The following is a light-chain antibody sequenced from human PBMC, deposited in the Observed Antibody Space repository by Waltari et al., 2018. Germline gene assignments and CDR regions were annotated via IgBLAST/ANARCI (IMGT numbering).Light chain of an antibody. Sequence: QSALTQPASVSGSPGQSITISCSGTDSDVGASAFFSWYQQHPGKAPHLIIYEASNRRQGIYNRVSASKAGNTASLTSSGLQAEDEADDYCSSYTTSSAPGVFGTGTRVTVL. CDR1: DSDVGASAF. CDR2: EAS. CDR3: SSYTTSSAPGV. J-gene: IGLJ1*01. V-gene: IGLV2-14*01.